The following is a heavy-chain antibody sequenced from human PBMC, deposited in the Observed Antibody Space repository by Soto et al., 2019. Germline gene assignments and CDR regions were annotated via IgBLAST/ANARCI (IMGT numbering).Heavy chain of an antibody. Sequence: SETMSLTCAVSGASIISSTWWSWVRQPPGKGLEWIGEISHSGSPNHKRSLKSRVNISVDKSKNQFSLKLSSVTAADTAVYYCARSSGVGDAFGIWGQGTMGT. CDR2: ISHSGSP. CDR3: ARSSGVGDAFGI. V-gene: IGHV4-4*02. CDR1: GASIISSTW. D-gene: IGHD7-27*01. J-gene: IGHJ3*02.